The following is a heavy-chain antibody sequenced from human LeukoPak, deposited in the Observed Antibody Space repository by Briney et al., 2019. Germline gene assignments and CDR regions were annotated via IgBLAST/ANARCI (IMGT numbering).Heavy chain of an antibody. CDR3: AKDHRYYYDSSGYYFPY. CDR2: IRYDGSNK. Sequence: GGSLRLSCAASGFTFSSYGMHWVRQAPGKGLEWVAFIRYDGSNKYYADSVKGRFTISRDNSKNTLYLQMNSLRAEVTAVYYCAKDHRYYYDSSGYYFPYWGQGTLVTVSS. CDR1: GFTFSSYG. J-gene: IGHJ4*02. D-gene: IGHD3-22*01. V-gene: IGHV3-30*02.